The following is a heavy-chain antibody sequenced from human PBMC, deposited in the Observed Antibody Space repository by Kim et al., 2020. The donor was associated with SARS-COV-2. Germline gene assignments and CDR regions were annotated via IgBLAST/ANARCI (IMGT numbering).Heavy chain of an antibody. V-gene: IGHV3-23*01. D-gene: IGHD3-22*01. CDR2: ISASGGSP. CDR3: ARDLIHQSLLHYDSSGLFDS. J-gene: IGHJ4*02. CDR1: GFIFSQYA. Sequence: GGSLRLSCTTSGFIFSQYALSWVRRAPGKGLGWVSSISASGGSPSYADSVKGRFTISRNNSKNTLYLKVTSLGTEDTAVLYCARDLIHQSLLHYDSSGLFDSWGQGTLVIVSS.